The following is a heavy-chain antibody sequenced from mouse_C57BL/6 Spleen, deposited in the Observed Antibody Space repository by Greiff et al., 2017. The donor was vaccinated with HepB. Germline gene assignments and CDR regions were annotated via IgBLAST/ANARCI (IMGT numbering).Heavy chain of an antibody. V-gene: IGHV1-82*01. J-gene: IGHJ2*01. D-gene: IGHD2-2*01. CDR1: GYAFSSSW. CDR3: ARGGEVTNYFDY. CDR2: IYPGDGDT. Sequence: VQLVESGPELVKPGASVKISCKASGYAFSSSWMNWVKQRPGKGLEWIGRIYPGDGDTNYNGKFKGKATLTADKSSSTAYMQLSSLTSEDSAVYFCARGGEVTNYFDYWGQGTTLTVSS.